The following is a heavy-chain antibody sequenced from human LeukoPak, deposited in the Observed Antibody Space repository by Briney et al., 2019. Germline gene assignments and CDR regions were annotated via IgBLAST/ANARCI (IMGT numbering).Heavy chain of an antibody. Sequence: GGSLRLSCAASGFSFSDYRMNWVRQAPGKGLEWISYISSRSDTIYQADSVKGRFTIARDNGKNSLYLQMNSLTAEGTAVYYCARGTRGWYLDYWGQGTLVTVSS. CDR2: ISSRSDTI. CDR1: GFSFSDYR. J-gene: IGHJ4*02. V-gene: IGHV3-48*01. D-gene: IGHD6-19*01. CDR3: ARGTRGWYLDY.